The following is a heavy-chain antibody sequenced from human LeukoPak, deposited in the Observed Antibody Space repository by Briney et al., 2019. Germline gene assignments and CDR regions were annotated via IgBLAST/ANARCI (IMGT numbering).Heavy chain of an antibody. CDR1: GFTFDDYA. V-gene: IGHV3-9*01. CDR3: AKDRAAAGLTYFDY. J-gene: IGHJ4*02. Sequence: GRSLRLSCAASGFTFDDYAMHWVRQAPGKGLEWVPGISWNSGSIGYADSVKGRFTISRDDAKNSLYLQMNSLRAEDTALYYCAKDRAAAGLTYFDYWGQGTLVTVSS. D-gene: IGHD6-13*01. CDR2: ISWNSGSI.